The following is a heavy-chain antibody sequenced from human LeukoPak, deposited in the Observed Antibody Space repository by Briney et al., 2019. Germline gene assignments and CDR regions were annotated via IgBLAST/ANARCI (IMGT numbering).Heavy chain of an antibody. Sequence: ASVKVSCKASGYTFTSYGISWVRQAPGQGLEWMGWISAYNGNTNYAQKLQGRVTMTTDTSTSTAYMELRSLRSDDTAVYYCARDQDYYDSSGYSSIDYWGQGTLVTVSS. CDR2: ISAYNGNT. V-gene: IGHV1-18*01. J-gene: IGHJ4*02. D-gene: IGHD3-22*01. CDR1: GYTFTSYG. CDR3: ARDQDYYDSSGYSSIDY.